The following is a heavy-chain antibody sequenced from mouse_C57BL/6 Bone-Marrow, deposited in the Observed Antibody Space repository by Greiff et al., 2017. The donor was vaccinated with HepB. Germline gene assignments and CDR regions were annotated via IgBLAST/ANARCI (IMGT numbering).Heavy chain of an antibody. V-gene: IGHV1-59*01. D-gene: IGHD1-1*01. CDR3: ARDTTVVAPMDY. CDR2: IDPSDSYT. CDR1: GYTFTSYW. J-gene: IGHJ4*01. Sequence: QVQLQQPGAELVRPGTSVKLSCKASGYTFTSYWMHWVKQRPGQGLEWIGVIDPSDSYTNYNQKFKGKATLTVDTSSSTAYMQLSSLTSEDSAVYYCARDTTVVAPMDYWGQGTSVTVSS.